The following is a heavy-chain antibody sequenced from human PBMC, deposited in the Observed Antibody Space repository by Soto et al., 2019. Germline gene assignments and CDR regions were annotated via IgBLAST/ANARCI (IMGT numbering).Heavy chain of an antibody. D-gene: IGHD3-16*02. CDR2: IWYDGSNK. J-gene: IGHJ4*02. CDR1: GFTFSSYG. V-gene: IGHV3-33*01. Sequence: GGSLRLSCAASGFTFSSYGMHWVRQAPGKGLEWVAVIWYDGSNKYYADSVKGRFTISRDNSKNTLYLQMNSLRAEDTAVYYCAREPPFGYVWGSYPSSPPWYFDYWGQGTLVTVSS. CDR3: AREPPFGYVWGSYPSSPPWYFDY.